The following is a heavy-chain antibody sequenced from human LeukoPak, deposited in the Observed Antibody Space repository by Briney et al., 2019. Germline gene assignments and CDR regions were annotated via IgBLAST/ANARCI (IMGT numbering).Heavy chain of an antibody. Sequence: SVKVSCKASGGTFSSYAISWVRQAPGQGLEWMGWINPNSGGTNYAQKFQGRVTMTRDMSTSTDYMELSSLRSEDTAVYYCARDNSVGDIAWWFDPWGQGTLVTVSS. J-gene: IGHJ5*02. D-gene: IGHD3-10*01. CDR3: ARDNSVGDIAWWFDP. V-gene: IGHV1-69*04. CDR2: INPNSGGT. CDR1: GGTFSSYA.